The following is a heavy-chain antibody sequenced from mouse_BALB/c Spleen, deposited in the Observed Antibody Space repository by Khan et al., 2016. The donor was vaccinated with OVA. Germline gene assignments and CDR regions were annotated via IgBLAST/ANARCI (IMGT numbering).Heavy chain of an antibody. CDR2: INPSNGYT. J-gene: IGHJ3*01. CDR3: VRDGAYHRNDGWFAY. CDR1: GYTFTSYT. Sequence: QVQLKESGAELARPGASVKMSCKASGYTFTSYTIHWIKKRPGQGLEWIGYINPSNGYTNYNQKFKDKATLTTEKSSTTAYLQLSSLTSYDSAVXNCVRDGAYHRNDGWFAYWGQGTLVTVSA. D-gene: IGHD2-14*01. V-gene: IGHV1-4*01.